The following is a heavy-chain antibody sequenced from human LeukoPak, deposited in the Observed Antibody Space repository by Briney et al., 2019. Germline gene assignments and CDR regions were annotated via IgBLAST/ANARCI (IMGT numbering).Heavy chain of an antibody. CDR3: ATRKDYGDYVDY. CDR2: IYYSGST. D-gene: IGHD4-17*01. CDR1: GASISSSSYY. J-gene: IGHJ4*02. Sequence: SETLSLTCTVSGASISSSSYYWAWIRQPPGKGLDWIGSIYYSGSTYYNPSLKSRVTISVDTSKNQFSLKLSSVTAADTAVYHCATRKDYGDYVDYWGQGTLVTVSS. V-gene: IGHV4-39*01.